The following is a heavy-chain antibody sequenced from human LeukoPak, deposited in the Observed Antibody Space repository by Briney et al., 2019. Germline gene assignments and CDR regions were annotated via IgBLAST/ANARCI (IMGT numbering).Heavy chain of an antibody. J-gene: IGHJ4*02. CDR1: GGSISSYF. Sequence: SETLSLTCTVSGGSISSYFWSWIRQPPGKGLEWIGYIHYSGSTNYNPSLKSRVTISVDTSKNQFSLKVSSVTAAETAVYYCVRFRSGYSFDYWGQGTLFTVSS. V-gene: IGHV4-59*01. CDR3: VRFRSGYSFDY. CDR2: IHYSGST. D-gene: IGHD3-22*01.